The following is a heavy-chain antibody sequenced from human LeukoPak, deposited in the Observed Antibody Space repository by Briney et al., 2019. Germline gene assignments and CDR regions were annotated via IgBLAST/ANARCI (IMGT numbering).Heavy chain of an antibody. D-gene: IGHD4-17*01. V-gene: IGHV3-23*01. Sequence: GGSLRLSCAASGFTFSSYGMSWVRQAPRKGLEWVSAVSSSGGTTYYADSVKGRFTISRDNSKNTLYLQMNSLRAKDTAVYYCAKGSGLGDYQFDYWGQGTLVTVSS. CDR1: GFTFSSYG. CDR2: VSSSGGTT. CDR3: AKGSGLGDYQFDY. J-gene: IGHJ4*02.